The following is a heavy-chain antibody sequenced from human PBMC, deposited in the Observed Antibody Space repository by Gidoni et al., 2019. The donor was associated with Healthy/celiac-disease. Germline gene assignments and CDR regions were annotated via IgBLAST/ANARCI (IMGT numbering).Heavy chain of an antibody. CDR1: GFTVSSNY. CDR3: ARVLGALNWYFDL. CDR2: IYSGGST. J-gene: IGHJ2*01. D-gene: IGHD3-16*01. Sequence: EVQRVESGGGLIQPGGSLRLSCAASGFTVSSNYMSWVRQAPGKGLEWVSVIYSGGSTYYADSVTGRFTISRDNSKNTLYLQMNSLRAEDTAVYYCARVLGALNWYFDLWGRGTLVTVSS. V-gene: IGHV3-53*01.